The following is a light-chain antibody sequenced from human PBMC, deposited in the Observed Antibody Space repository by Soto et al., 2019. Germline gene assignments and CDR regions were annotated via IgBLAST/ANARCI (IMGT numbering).Light chain of an antibody. V-gene: IGLV2-8*01. CDR3: SSYTGDRHFYV. CDR1: SSDVGTYNF. J-gene: IGLJ1*01. Sequence: QSVLTQPPSASGSPGQSVSISCTGTSSDVGTYNFVSWYQQHPGKAPKLLIYEVTKRPSGVPDRFSGSKSGNTASLTVSGLQAEDEAEYFCSSYTGDRHFYVFGTGTKVTVL. CDR2: EVT.